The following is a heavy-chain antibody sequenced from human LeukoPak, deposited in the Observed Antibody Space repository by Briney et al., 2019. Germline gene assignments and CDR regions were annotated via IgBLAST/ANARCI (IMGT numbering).Heavy chain of an antibody. D-gene: IGHD3-3*01. CDR1: GYSFTSYW. Sequence: GESLKISCKGSGYSFTSYWIGWVRQMPGKGLEWMGIIYPGDSDTRYSPSFQGQVTISADKSISTAYLQWSSLKASDTAMYYCARRGLEDTYDFWSGYYQGHAFDIWGQGTMVTVSS. CDR2: IYPGDSDT. CDR3: ARRGLEDTYDFWSGYYQGHAFDI. V-gene: IGHV5-51*01. J-gene: IGHJ3*02.